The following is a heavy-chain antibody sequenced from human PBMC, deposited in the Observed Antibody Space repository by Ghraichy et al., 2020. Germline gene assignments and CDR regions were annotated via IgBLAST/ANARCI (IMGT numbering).Heavy chain of an antibody. CDR3: SSEAFDI. J-gene: IGHJ3*02. CDR2: INSDGSST. D-gene: IGHD6-6*01. V-gene: IGHV3-74*01. Sequence: LSLTCAASGFTFSSYWMHWVRQAPGKGLVWVSRINSDGSSTSYADSVKGRFTISRDNAKNTLYLQMNSLRAEDTAVYYCSSEAFDIWGQGTMVTVS. CDR1: GFTFSSYW.